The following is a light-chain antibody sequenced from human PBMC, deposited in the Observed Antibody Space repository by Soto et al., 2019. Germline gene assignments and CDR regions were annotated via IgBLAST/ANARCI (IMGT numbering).Light chain of an antibody. V-gene: IGKV3-15*01. Sequence: IVMTQSPATLSVSPGEGATLSCRASQSINTNLAWYQQKPGQAPRLLIYGASTRATGIPVRFSGSGSGTDFTLTISSLQAEDVAVYYCQQYYSTPWTFGQGTKVDIK. J-gene: IGKJ1*01. CDR1: QSINTN. CDR3: QQYYSTPWT. CDR2: GAS.